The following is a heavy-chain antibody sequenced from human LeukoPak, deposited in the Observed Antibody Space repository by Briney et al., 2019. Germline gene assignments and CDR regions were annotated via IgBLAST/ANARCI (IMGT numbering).Heavy chain of an antibody. V-gene: IGHV1-24*01. D-gene: IGHD6-6*01. J-gene: IGHJ4*02. Sequence: ASVKVSCKVSGYTLTELSMHWVRQAPGKGLEWMGGFDPEDGETIYAQKFQGRVTMTEDTSTDTAYMELSSLRSEDTAVYYCATSIAARPFIDYWGQGTLVTVCS. CDR1: GYTLTELS. CDR3: ATSIAARPFIDY. CDR2: FDPEDGET.